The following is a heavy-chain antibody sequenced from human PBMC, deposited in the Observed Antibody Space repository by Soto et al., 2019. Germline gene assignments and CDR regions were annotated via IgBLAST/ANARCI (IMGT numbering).Heavy chain of an antibody. V-gene: IGHV3-15*07. D-gene: IGHD3-3*01. CDR2: IKSKTDGGTT. Sequence: GGSLRLSCAASGFTFSNAWMNWVRQAPGKGLEWVGRIKSKTDGGTTDYAAPVKGRFTISRDDSKNTLYLQMNSLKTEDTAVYYCKWWSGYYTRGRGRYGMDVWGQGTTVTVSS. CDR3: KWWSGYYTRGRGRYGMDV. CDR1: GFTFSNAW. J-gene: IGHJ6*02.